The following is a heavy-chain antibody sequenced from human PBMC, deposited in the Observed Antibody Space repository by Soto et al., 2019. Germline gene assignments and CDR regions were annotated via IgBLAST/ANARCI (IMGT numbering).Heavy chain of an antibody. CDR2: ISGYNGKT. Sequence: QVQLVQSGGEVKKPGASVKVSCKASGYTFTSYGISWVRQAPGQGLEWMGWISGYNGKTNYAQKVQERVTMTTDTSTSTVYMELRSLRSEDTAVYYCAREGDVTYYYYGMDVWGQGTTVTVSS. CDR1: GYTFTSYG. V-gene: IGHV1-18*01. D-gene: IGHD2-21*02. CDR3: AREGDVTYYYYGMDV. J-gene: IGHJ6*02.